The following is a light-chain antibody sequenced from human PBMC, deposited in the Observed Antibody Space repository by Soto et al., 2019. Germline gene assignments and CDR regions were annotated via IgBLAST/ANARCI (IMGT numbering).Light chain of an antibody. CDR1: QSVSSSY. CDR2: ATS. CDR3: QQYGSSSWT. V-gene: IGKV3-20*01. Sequence: EIVLTQSPGTLSLSPGERATLSCRASQSVSSSYLAWYQQTPGQPPRLVMYATSSRATGIPARFNGSASGTDFTRTISRLEPEDFAVYYCQQYGSSSWTFGQVTKVYIK. J-gene: IGKJ1*01.